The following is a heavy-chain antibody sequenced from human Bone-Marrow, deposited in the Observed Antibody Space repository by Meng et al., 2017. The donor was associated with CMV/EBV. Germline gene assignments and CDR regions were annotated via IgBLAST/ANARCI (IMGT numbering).Heavy chain of an antibody. CDR3: AKAGITMVRGVTGYGMDV. D-gene: IGHD3-10*01. V-gene: IGHV3-23*01. CDR2: ISGSGGST. CDR1: GFTFSSYA. Sequence: GESLKISCAASGFTFSSYAMSWVRQAPGKGLEWVSAISGSGGSTYYADSVKGRFTISRDNSKNTLYLQMNSLIAEDTAVYYCAKAGITMVRGVTGYGMDVWGQGTTVTVSS. J-gene: IGHJ6*02.